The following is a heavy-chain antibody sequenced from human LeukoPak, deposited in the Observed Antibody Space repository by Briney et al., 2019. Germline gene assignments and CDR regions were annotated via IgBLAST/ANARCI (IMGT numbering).Heavy chain of an antibody. V-gene: IGHV1-2*02. CDR2: INPNSGGT. J-gene: IGHJ4*02. Sequence: ASVKASCKASGYTFTGYYMHWVRQAPGQGLEWMGWINPNSGGTNYAQKFQGRVTMTRDTSISTAYMELSRLRSEDTAVYYCATDLTMIGYWGQGTLVTVSS. D-gene: IGHD3-22*01. CDR3: ATDLTMIGY. CDR1: GYTFTGYY.